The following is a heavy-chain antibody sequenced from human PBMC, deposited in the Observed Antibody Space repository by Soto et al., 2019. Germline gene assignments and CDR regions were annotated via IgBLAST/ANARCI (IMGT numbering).Heavy chain of an antibody. V-gene: IGHV3-66*01. Sequence: EVQLVESGGGLVQPGGSLRLSCVASGFTVTDIYMNWVRQAPGKRLEWVSVIYNEFTDYADSVRGRFSISTDSSKNALYLQMNSLRAEDSAVYYCVREPRNCSGGSCSIMGDAFDIWGQGTMVTVSS. CDR1: GFTVTDIY. CDR2: IYNEFT. J-gene: IGHJ3*02. D-gene: IGHD2-15*01. CDR3: VREPRNCSGGSCSIMGDAFDI.